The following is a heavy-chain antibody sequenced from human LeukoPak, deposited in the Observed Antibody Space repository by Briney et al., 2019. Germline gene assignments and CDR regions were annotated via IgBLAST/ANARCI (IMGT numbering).Heavy chain of an antibody. V-gene: IGHV1-18*01. Sequence: ASVKVSCKAYGYSFTTYGINWVRQAPGQGLEWLGWIAPKNGNTNYLQKFQARLTLTADTSTSTVYMELRSLTSDDSAMYYCARDASAYNWGQGTLVTVS. CDR3: ARDASAYN. CDR1: GYSFTTYG. CDR2: IAPKNGNT. D-gene: IGHD4-11*01. J-gene: IGHJ4*02.